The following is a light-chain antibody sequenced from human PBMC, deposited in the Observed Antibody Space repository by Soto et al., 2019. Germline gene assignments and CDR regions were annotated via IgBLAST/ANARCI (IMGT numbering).Light chain of an antibody. V-gene: IGLV2-14*01. J-gene: IGLJ1*01. CDR1: RSDVGGYNY. CDR2: EVS. Sequence: QSVLTQPASVSGSPGQSITISCTGTRSDVGGYNYVSWYQHHPGKAPKLIIYEVSNRPSGVSNRFSGSRSGNTASLTISGLQSEDECEYYCNSYTTTSTFVFGTGTKVTVL. CDR3: NSYTTTSTFV.